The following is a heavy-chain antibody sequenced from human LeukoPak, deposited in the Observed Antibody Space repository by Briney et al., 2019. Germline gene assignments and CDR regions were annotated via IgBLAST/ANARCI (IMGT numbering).Heavy chain of an antibody. V-gene: IGHV4-39*07. CDR2: VYYSGST. CDR3: ARGPPPGLLWFGESMEGYYFDY. D-gene: IGHD3-10*01. CDR1: GGPITHTNYY. Sequence: SETLSLTCTVSGGPITHTNYYWGRIRQPPGKGLEWIGSVYYSGSTHYNPSLKSRVTISVDTSKNQFSLKLSSVTAADTAVYYCARGPPPGLLWFGESMEGYYFDYWGQGTLVTVSS. J-gene: IGHJ4*02.